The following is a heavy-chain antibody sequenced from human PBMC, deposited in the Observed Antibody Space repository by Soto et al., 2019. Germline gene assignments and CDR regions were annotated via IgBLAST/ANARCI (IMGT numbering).Heavy chain of an antibody. Sequence: QTLSRTCAISGDTLFSNSAAGNWIRQSPARGLEWLGRTYYRSKWFNDYAVSVKSRITINPDTSKNQFSLPLSSVTPGDTAVYYCERARPYYDSSGYYDSWGQGILVTVPS. CDR1: GDTLFSNSAA. D-gene: IGHD3-22*01. CDR2: TYYRSKWFN. J-gene: IGHJ4*02. CDR3: ERARPYYDSSGYYDS. V-gene: IGHV6-1*01.